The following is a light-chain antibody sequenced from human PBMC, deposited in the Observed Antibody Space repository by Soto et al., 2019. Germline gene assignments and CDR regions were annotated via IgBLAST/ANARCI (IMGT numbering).Light chain of an antibody. CDR1: PSVSDT. CDR3: QQYNNWPWT. Sequence: EVVMTQSPATLSVSPRERATLSCRASPSVSDTLAWYQQKPGQPPRLLIYGASTRATAIPARFSGSGSGTEFTLTISSLQPEDSALYYCQQYNNWPWTSGQGTKVEIK. CDR2: GAS. J-gene: IGKJ1*01. V-gene: IGKV3-15*01.